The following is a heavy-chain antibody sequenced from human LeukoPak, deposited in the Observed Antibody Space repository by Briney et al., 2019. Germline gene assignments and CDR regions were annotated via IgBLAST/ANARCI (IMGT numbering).Heavy chain of an antibody. J-gene: IGHJ5*02. Sequence: GRSLRLSCAASGFTFSSFSINWVRQAPGKGRGWVSSISTSICIYYANTVKARFTISRDNALNSLYLQMNSLRAEDTAVYHYARRIAAAGADRVNWFDPWGQETLVTVSS. CDR1: GFTFSSFS. V-gene: IGHV3-21*01. CDR2: ISTSICI. D-gene: IGHD6-13*01. CDR3: ARRIAAAGADRVNWFDP.